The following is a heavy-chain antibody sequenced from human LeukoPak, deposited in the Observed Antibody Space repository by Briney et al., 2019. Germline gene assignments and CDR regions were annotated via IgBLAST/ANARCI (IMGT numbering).Heavy chain of an antibody. D-gene: IGHD2-21*02. CDR1: GYTFTNYG. Sequence: AAGKVSCKAAGYTFTNYGINWVRQAPGQGLEWMGLISAYNGNTNYAQTLQGRVTMTTDTSTSTGNMELRGLRSEDTTVYYKARQPNRVTAIPGYWGQGTLVTVSS. V-gene: IGHV1-18*01. CDR2: ISAYNGNT. CDR3: ARQPNRVTAIPGY. J-gene: IGHJ4*02.